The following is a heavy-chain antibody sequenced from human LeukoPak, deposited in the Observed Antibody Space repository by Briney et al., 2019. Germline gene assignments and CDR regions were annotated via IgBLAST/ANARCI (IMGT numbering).Heavy chain of an antibody. CDR3: VTTHGGNSMFGY. CDR1: GFTVSSNY. V-gene: IGHV3-53*01. J-gene: IGHJ4*02. Sequence: TGGSLRLSCAASGFTVSSNYMSWVRQAPGKGLEWVSVIYSGGSTYYADSVKGRFTISRDNSKNTLYLQMNSLRAEDTAVYYCVTTHGGNSMFGYWGQGTLVTVSS. D-gene: IGHD4-23*01. CDR2: IYSGGST.